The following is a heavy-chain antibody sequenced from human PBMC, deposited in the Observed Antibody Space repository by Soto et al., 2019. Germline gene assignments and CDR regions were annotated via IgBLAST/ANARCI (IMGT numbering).Heavy chain of an antibody. CDR2: ITPSGDNT. CDR3: AKNPGYYYDSTGYHFDY. D-gene: IGHD3-22*01. Sequence: GGSLRLSCAASGFAFSTHAMNWVRQAPGKGLAWVSSITPSGDNTYYADSVKGRFTISRDNSKNTLYLQMNSLRAEDTAVYYCAKNPGYYYDSTGYHFDYWGQGTLVTVSS. CDR1: GFAFSTHA. J-gene: IGHJ4*02. V-gene: IGHV3-23*01.